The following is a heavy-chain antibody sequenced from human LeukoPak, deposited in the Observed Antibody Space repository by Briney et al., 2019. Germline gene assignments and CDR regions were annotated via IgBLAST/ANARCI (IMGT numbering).Heavy chain of an antibody. CDR3: ARGAVAGVAY. V-gene: IGHV4-39*01. CDR1: GGSISSSSYY. CDR2: IYYTGST. J-gene: IGHJ4*02. Sequence: SETLSLTCTVSGGSISSSSYYWGWIRQPPGKGLEWIGSIYYTGSTYYNPSLKSRVTISVDTSKNQFSLKLTSVTAADTAVYYCARGAVAGVAYWGQGALVTVSS. D-gene: IGHD6-19*01.